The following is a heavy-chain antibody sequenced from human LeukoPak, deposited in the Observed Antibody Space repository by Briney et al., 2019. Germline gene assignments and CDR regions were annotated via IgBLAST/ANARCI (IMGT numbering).Heavy chain of an antibody. CDR2: IYYSGST. Sequence: PSETLSLTCTVSGGSVSSGTYYWSWIRQPPGKGLEWVGYIYYSGSTNYNPSLKSRVTISVDTSKNQFSLKLSSVTAADTAVYYCARQGGGFWYFDLWGRGTLVTVSS. CDR3: ARQGGGFWYFDL. D-gene: IGHD6-25*01. V-gene: IGHV4-61*01. CDR1: GGSVSSGTYY. J-gene: IGHJ2*01.